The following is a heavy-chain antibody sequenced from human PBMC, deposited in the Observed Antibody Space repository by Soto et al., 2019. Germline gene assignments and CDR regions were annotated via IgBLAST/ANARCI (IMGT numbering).Heavy chain of an antibody. J-gene: IGHJ4*02. Sequence: PSETLSLTCTVSGASIRSYYWSWIRQPPGKGLEWIGHIYNGGRPNCSPSLQSRVTISVDTSKNQFSLRLSSVTTADTAVYYCARDRDFRFDYWGQGTQVTVSS. V-gene: IGHV4-59*01. CDR1: GASIRSYY. CDR3: ARDRDFRFDY. CDR2: IYNGGRP.